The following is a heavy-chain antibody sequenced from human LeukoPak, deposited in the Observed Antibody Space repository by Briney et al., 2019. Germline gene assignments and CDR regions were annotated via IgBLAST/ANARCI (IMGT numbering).Heavy chain of an antibody. CDR3: AREFRDDYVWGSYRYTPLTFDY. CDR2: INSDGSST. J-gene: IGHJ4*02. V-gene: IGHV3-74*01. CDR1: GFTFSSYW. Sequence: PGGSLRLSCAASGFTFSSYWMHWVRQAPGKGLVWVSRINSDGSSTSYADSVKGRFTISRDNAKNTLYLQMNSLRAEDTAVYYCAREFRDDYVWGSYRYTPLTFDYWGRETLVTVSS. D-gene: IGHD3-16*02.